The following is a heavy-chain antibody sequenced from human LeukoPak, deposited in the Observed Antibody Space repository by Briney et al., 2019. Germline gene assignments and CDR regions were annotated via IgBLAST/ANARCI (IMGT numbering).Heavy chain of an antibody. Sequence: GGSLRLSCAASGFTFSDYWMTWVRQAPGKGLEWVSTISGSGGSTHYADSVKGRFTISRDNSKNTLYLQMNSLRAEDTAVYYCAKDPYYYDSSGYGYGMDVWGQGTTVTVSS. V-gene: IGHV3-23*01. CDR3: AKDPYYYDSSGYGYGMDV. D-gene: IGHD3-22*01. CDR1: GFTFSDYW. CDR2: ISGSGGST. J-gene: IGHJ6*02.